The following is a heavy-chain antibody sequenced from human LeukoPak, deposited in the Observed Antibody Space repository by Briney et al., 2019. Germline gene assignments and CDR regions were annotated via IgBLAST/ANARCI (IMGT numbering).Heavy chain of an antibody. Sequence: GGSLRLPCAASGFTFGDHYMSWIRQAPGKGLEWVAYISNSGTTIYYGDSVKGRFTISRDNANNSLSLQMTSLRADDRALYYCARTSVSYLDYWGQGTLVTVSS. CDR1: GFTFGDHY. CDR2: ISNSGTTI. J-gene: IGHJ4*02. D-gene: IGHD5-18*01. V-gene: IGHV3-11*04. CDR3: ARTSVSYLDY.